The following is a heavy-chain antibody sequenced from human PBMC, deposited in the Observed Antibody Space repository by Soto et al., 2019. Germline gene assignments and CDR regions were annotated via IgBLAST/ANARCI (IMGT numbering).Heavy chain of an antibody. CDR1: GFTFSDYY. D-gene: IGHD5-12*01. CDR2: ISSSSSYT. J-gene: IGHJ4*02. CDR3: ARDHPRYSGYDYVDY. Sequence: QVQLVESGGGLVKPGGSLRLSCAASGFTFSDYYMSWIRQAPGKGLEWVSYISSSSSYTNYADSVKGRFTISRDNAKNSLYLQMNSLRAEGTALYYCARDHPRYSGYDYVDYWGQGTLVTVSS. V-gene: IGHV3-11*05.